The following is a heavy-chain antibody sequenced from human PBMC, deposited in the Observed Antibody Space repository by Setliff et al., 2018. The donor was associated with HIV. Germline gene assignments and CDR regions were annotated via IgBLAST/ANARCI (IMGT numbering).Heavy chain of an antibody. CDR3: ARDLTTIVTRKVFDI. CDR1: GFTLSGYW. Sequence: GGSLRLSCAASGFTLSGYWLSWVRQAPGKGLEWVASIKQDGSEKYYVDSLKGRFTISRDNSRSTVYVQMNSLRAEDTAVYFCARDLTTIVTRKVFDIWGQGTKVTVSS. J-gene: IGHJ3*01. D-gene: IGHD4-17*01. CDR2: IKQDGSEK. V-gene: IGHV3-7*01.